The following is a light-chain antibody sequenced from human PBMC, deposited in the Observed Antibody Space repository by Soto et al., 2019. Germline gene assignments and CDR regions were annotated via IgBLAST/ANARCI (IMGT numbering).Light chain of an antibody. CDR1: SSDVGGYNY. V-gene: IGLV2-23*01. Sequence: QSALTQPASVSGSPGQSITISCTGTSSDVGGYNYVSWYQQHPGKAPKLMIYEGSKRPSGVSNRFSGSKSGNTASLTISGLQAEVEADYYCCSYVRSSTYGFGTGTNFTVL. CDR3: CSYVRSSTYG. CDR2: EGS. J-gene: IGLJ1*01.